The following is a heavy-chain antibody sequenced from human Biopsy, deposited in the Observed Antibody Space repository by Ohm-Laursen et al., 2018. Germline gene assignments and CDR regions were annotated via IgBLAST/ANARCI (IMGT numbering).Heavy chain of an antibody. Sequence: SVTVSCKLSAGTFSNYAISWVRQAPGHGLEWLGGVIPVSTKANYAQKFQGRVTITADTPTSTAYMELSSLRSEDTALYYCASSAYCGRTTCYQNYGMDVWGQGTTVTVSS. J-gene: IGHJ6*01. CDR2: VIPVSTKA. CDR3: ASSAYCGRTTCYQNYGMDV. CDR1: AGTFSNYA. D-gene: IGHD2-2*01. V-gene: IGHV1-69*06.